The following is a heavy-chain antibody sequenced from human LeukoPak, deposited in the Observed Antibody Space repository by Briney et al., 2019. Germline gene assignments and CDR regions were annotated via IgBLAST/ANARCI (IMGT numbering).Heavy chain of an antibody. J-gene: IGHJ4*02. CDR1: GGSISSAARY. Sequence: SQTLSLTCTVSGGSISSAARYWSWIRQDPGQGLEWIGNIYYTGSTHYSPSLETRLAISVDTSKNQFFLKLSSVTAADTAVYYCARAPVTTSSIAMANVFDYWGQGTLVTVSS. V-gene: IGHV4-31*03. CDR2: IYYTGST. D-gene: IGHD4-17*01. CDR3: ARAPVTTSSIAMANVFDY.